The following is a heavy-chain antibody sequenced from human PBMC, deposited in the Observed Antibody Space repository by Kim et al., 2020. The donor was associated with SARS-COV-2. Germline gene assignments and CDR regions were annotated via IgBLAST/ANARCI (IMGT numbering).Heavy chain of an antibody. CDR1: GFTFDDYA. CDR2: VSWNGGSV. V-gene: IGHV3-9*01. Sequence: GGSLRLSCTASGFTFDDYAMHWVRQSPGKGLEWVSGVSWNGGSVGYADSVKGRFTISRENAKNSVYLQMNSLRAEDTALYYCVKDITIDSSGYYPDAFDMWGQGTMVTVSS. D-gene: IGHD3-22*01. CDR3: VKDITIDSSGYYPDAFDM. J-gene: IGHJ3*02.